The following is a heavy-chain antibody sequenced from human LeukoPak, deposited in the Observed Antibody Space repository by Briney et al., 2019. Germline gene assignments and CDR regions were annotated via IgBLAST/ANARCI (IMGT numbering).Heavy chain of an antibody. V-gene: IGHV5-51*01. CDR2: IYPGDSDI. Sequence: GESLKISCKGSGYSFTNYWIAWVRQMPGKGLEWMGIIYPGDSDIRYSPSFQGQVTISADKFISTAYLQWSSLKASDTAMYYCARHFGYTGYDGDYWGQGTLVTVSS. D-gene: IGHD5-12*01. J-gene: IGHJ4*02. CDR1: GYSFTNYW. CDR3: ARHFGYTGYDGDY.